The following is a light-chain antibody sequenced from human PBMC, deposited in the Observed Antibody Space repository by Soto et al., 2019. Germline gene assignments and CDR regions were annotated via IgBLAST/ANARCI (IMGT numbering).Light chain of an antibody. V-gene: IGKV1-9*01. CDR3: QQFNSYPIT. CDR2: VAS. J-gene: IGKJ5*01. Sequence: LTQSPGTLSLSPGERATLSCRASQSVSNNYLAWYQQKPRKAPKLLIYVASTLQSGVPSRFSGSGSGTEFTLTISSLQPEDFATYYCQQFNSYPITFGQGTRLEI. CDR1: QSVSNNY.